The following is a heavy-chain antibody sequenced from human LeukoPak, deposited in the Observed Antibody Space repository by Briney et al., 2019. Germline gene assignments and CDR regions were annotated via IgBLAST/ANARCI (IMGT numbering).Heavy chain of an antibody. CDR1: GFTFCNYA. CDR2: ITWNSGGI. CDR3: GKDNGYYYDSSGFKL. V-gene: IGHV3-9*01. Sequence: PGGSLRLSCAASGFTFCNYAMHWVRQAPGKGLEWVSGITWNSGGIDYADSVKGRFTISRDNAKNSLYLQMDSLRAEDTALYYCGKDNGYYYDSSGFKLWGQGTLVTVSS. J-gene: IGHJ4*02. D-gene: IGHD3-22*01.